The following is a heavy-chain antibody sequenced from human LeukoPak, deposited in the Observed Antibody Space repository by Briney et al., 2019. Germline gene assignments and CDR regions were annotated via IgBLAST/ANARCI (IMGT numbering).Heavy chain of an antibody. V-gene: IGHV4-34*01. D-gene: IGHD3-10*01. CDR1: GGSFSGYY. J-gene: IGHJ4*02. CDR2: INHSGST. Sequence: ETLSLTCAVYGGSFSGYYWSWIRQPPGKGLEWIGEINHSGSTNYNPSPTSRVTISVDTSKNQFSLKLSSVTAADTAVYYCARGRVTTVRGVIMGYYFDYWGQGTLVTVSS. CDR3: ARGRVTTVRGVIMGYYFDY.